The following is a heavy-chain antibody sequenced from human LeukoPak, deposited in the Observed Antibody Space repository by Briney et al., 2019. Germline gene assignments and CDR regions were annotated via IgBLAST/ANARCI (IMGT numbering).Heavy chain of an antibody. Sequence: GGSLRLSCAASRFTFNDYGMSWVRQAPGKGLEWVSSINWNGDSTVYTDSVKGRFTISRDNAKNSLYLQMNSLRVEDTAVYYCAKAPMVRGVIDYWGQGTLVTVSS. D-gene: IGHD3-10*01. CDR3: AKAPMVRGVIDY. J-gene: IGHJ4*02. CDR2: INWNGDST. V-gene: IGHV3-20*04. CDR1: RFTFNDYG.